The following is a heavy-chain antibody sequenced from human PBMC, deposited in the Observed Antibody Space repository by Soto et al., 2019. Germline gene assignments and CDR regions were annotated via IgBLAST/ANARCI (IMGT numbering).Heavy chain of an antibody. CDR1: GGTFSSYA. CDR2: IIPIFGTA. D-gene: IGHD3-9*01. CDR3: AAAYYDILTGTNY. Sequence: ASVKVSCKASGGTFSSYAISWVRQAPGQGLEWMGGIIPIFGTANYAQKFQGRVTITADESTSTAYMELSSLRSEDTAVYYCAAAYYDILTGTNYWGQGTLVTVSS. V-gene: IGHV1-69*13. J-gene: IGHJ4*02.